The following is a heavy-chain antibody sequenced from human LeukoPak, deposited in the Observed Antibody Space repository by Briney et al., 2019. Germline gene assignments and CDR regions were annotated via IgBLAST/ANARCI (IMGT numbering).Heavy chain of an antibody. CDR1: KFTFNNYA. CDR2: ISGSGDNM. D-gene: IGHD1-26*01. CDR3: ARDGYSGSYYRLYYFFMDV. J-gene: IGHJ6*03. Sequence: GGSLRLSCLASKFTFNNYAMTWVRQAPGKGLEWVSSISGSGDNMDYADSVKGRFTISRDNSENTLYLQMNSLRGEDTAVYYCARDGYSGSYYRLYYFFMDVWGKGTTVSVSS. V-gene: IGHV3-23*01.